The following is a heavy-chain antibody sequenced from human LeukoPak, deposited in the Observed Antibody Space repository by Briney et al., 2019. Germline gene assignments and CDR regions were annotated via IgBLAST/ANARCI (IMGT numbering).Heavy chain of an antibody. Sequence: GGSLRLSCAASGFTFSSYEMNWVRQAPGKGLEWVSYISSSGSTIYYADSVKGRFTISRDNAKNSLYLQMNSLRAEDTAVYYCAWTSYYYDSKAYWGQGTLVTVSS. V-gene: IGHV3-48*03. CDR3: AWTSYYYDSKAY. J-gene: IGHJ4*02. CDR2: ISSSGSTI. D-gene: IGHD3-22*01. CDR1: GFTFSSYE.